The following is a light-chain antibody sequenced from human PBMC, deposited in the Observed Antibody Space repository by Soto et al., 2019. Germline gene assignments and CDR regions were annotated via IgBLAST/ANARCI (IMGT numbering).Light chain of an antibody. CDR2: YVS. CDR3: NSYTSSSTVI. CDR1: SSDVGGYNY. Sequence: QSVLTQPASVSGSPGQSITISCTGTSSDVGGYNYVSWYQQHPGKAPKLIIYYVSHRPSCVSNRFSGSKSGNTASLTISGLQAEDEADYYYNSYTSSSTVIFGGGTKLTVL. J-gene: IGLJ2*01. V-gene: IGLV2-14*03.